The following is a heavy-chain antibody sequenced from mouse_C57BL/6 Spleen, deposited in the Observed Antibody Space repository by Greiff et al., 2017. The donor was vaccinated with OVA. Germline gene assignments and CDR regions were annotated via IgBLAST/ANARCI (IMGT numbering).Heavy chain of an antibody. CDR2: IDPSDSYT. V-gene: IGHV1-59*01. J-gene: IGHJ3*01. D-gene: IGHD1-1*01. Sequence: VQLKQPGAELVRPGTSVKLSCKASGYTFTSYWMHWVKQRPGQGLEWIGVIDPSDSYTNYNQKFKGKATLTVDTSSSTAYMQLSSLTSEDSAVYYCYYYGPAWFAYWGQGTLVTVSA. CDR1: GYTFTSYW. CDR3: YYYGPAWFAY.